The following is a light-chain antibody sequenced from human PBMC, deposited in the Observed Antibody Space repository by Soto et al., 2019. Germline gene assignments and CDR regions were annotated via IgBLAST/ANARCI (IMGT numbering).Light chain of an antibody. CDR3: SSYTTTSTVV. CDR2: DVY. CDR1: SSDVGGYDY. J-gene: IGLJ2*01. V-gene: IGLV2-14*01. Sequence: QSALTQPASVSGSPGQSITISCTGTSSDVGGYDYVSWFQQYPGKAPSLMLYDVYRRPSGVSYRFSGSKSGNTASLTISGLQAEDEADYYCSSYTTTSTVVFGGGTKSPS.